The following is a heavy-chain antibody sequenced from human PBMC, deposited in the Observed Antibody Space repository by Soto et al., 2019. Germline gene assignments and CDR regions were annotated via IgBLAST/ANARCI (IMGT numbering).Heavy chain of an antibody. J-gene: IGHJ3*02. Sequence: SGPTLVKPTQTLTLTCTFSGFSLSTSGVGVGWIRQPPGKALEWLALIYWDDDKRYSPSLKSRLTITKDTSKNQVVLTMTNMDPVDTATYYCAHRRETGTTFTDAFDIWGQGTMVTVSS. V-gene: IGHV2-5*02. CDR1: GFSLSTSGVG. D-gene: IGHD1-7*01. CDR3: AHRRETGTTFTDAFDI. CDR2: IYWDDDK.